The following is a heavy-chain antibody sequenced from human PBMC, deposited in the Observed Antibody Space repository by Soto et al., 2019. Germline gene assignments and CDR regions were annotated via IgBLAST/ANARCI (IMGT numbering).Heavy chain of an antibody. V-gene: IGHV3-7*01. CDR3: AREKGSSWRSFDY. Sequence: EVQLVESGGGLVQPGGSLRLSCAASGFTFSSYWMSWVRQAPGEGLEWVANIKQDGSEKYYVDSVKGRFTISRDNAKNSLYLQMNSLRADDTAVYYCAREKGSSWRSFDYWGQGTLVTVSS. D-gene: IGHD6-13*01. CDR2: IKQDGSEK. J-gene: IGHJ4*02. CDR1: GFTFSSYW.